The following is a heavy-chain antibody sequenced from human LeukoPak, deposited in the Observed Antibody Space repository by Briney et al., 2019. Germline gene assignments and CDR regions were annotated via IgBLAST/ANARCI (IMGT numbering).Heavy chain of an antibody. D-gene: IGHD1-20*01. CDR3: AKGLITGTTWPFDY. Sequence: GGSLRLSCAASGFTFSSYGMHWVRQAPGKGLEWVAVISYDGSNKYYADSVKGRFTISRDNSKSTLYLQMNSLRAEDTAVYYCAKGLITGTTWPFDYWGQGTLVTVSS. CDR1: GFTFSSYG. J-gene: IGHJ4*02. V-gene: IGHV3-30*18. CDR2: ISYDGSNK.